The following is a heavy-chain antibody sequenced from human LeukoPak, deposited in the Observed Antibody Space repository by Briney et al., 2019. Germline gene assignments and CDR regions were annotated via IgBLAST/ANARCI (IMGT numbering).Heavy chain of an antibody. V-gene: IGHV3-30*02. CDR3: AKDSAFYYIDV. CDR1: GFIFNTYV. D-gene: IGHD3-10*01. Sequence: GGSLRLSCAASGFIFNTYVMHWVRQAPGKGLEWVAFIRYNGNNQYYADSVKGRFTISRDNSKNTLYLQMNSLKGDDTAVYYCAKDSAFYYIDVWGKGTTVIISS. CDR2: IRYNGNNQ. J-gene: IGHJ6*03.